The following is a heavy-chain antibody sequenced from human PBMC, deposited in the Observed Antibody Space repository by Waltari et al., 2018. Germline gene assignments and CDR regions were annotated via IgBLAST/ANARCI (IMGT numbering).Heavy chain of an antibody. CDR3: VVGSSFDY. Sequence: EVQVVQSGAEVKTPGESLKIYCEGSGYSFTTPWIGWVRQMPGKGLEWMGIIYPGDSDTRYSPSFQGQVTISADKSINTAYLQWSTLKASDTAMYYCVVGSSFDYWGQGTLGTVSS. V-gene: IGHV5-51*01. CDR1: GYSFTTPW. D-gene: IGHD3-10*01. CDR2: IYPGDSDT. J-gene: IGHJ4*02.